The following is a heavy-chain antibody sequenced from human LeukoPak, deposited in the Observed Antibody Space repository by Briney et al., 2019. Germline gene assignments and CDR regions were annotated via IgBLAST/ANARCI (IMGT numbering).Heavy chain of an antibody. V-gene: IGHV4-4*07. CDR1: GGSISSCY. Sequence: SETLSLTCTVSGGSISSCYWSWIRQPAGKGLEWIGRIYTSGSTNYNPSLKSRVTMSVDTSKNQFSLKLSSVTAADTAVYYCARDSPAVAGRYYYYYYMDVWGKGNTVTVSS. D-gene: IGHD6-19*01. CDR2: IYTSGST. CDR3: ARDSPAVAGRYYYYYYMDV. J-gene: IGHJ6*03.